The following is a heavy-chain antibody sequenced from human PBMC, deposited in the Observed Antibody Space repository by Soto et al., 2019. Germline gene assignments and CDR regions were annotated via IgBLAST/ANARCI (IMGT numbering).Heavy chain of an antibody. J-gene: IGHJ4*02. D-gene: IGHD5-18*01. V-gene: IGHV1-69*02. CDR1: GGTFSSYT. CDR3: ARGPRRGYSYGYRTTFDY. Sequence: SVKVSCKASGGTFSSYTISWVRQAPGQGLEWMGRIIPILGIANYAQKFQGRVTITADKSTSTAYMELSSLRSEDTAVYYCARGPRRGYSYGYRTTFDYWGQGTLVTVSS. CDR2: IIPILGIA.